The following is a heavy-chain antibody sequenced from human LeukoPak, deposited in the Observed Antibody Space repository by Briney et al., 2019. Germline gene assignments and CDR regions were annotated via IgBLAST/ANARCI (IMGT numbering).Heavy chain of an antibody. J-gene: IGHJ4*02. CDR3: ARHQGEYYYDSSGYPLYYFDY. V-gene: IGHV4-34*01. CDR2: INHSGST. D-gene: IGHD3-22*01. Sequence: PSETLSLTCAVYGGSFSGYYWSWIRQPPGKGLEWIGEINHSGSTNYNPSLKSRVTISVDTSKNQFSLKLSSVTAADTAVYYCARHQGEYYYDSSGYPLYYFDYWGQGTLVTVSS. CDR1: GGSFSGYY.